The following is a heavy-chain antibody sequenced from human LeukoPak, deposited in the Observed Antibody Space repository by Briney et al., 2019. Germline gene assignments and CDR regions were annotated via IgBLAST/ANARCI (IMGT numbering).Heavy chain of an antibody. D-gene: IGHD6-19*01. V-gene: IGHV1-2*02. Sequence: ASVKVSCKASGYIFTGYYMHWVRQAPGQGLEWMGWINPNRGGTNYAQKFQGGVTMTRDTSINTAYMELSRLRSDDTAVYYCARDSSGWYLDAFDIWGQGTMVTVSS. CDR2: INPNRGGT. J-gene: IGHJ3*02. CDR1: GYIFTGYY. CDR3: ARDSSGWYLDAFDI.